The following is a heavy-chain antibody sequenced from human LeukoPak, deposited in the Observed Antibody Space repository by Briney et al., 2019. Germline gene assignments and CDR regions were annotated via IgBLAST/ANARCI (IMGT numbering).Heavy chain of an antibody. J-gene: IGHJ4*02. CDR2: IKHDGSEK. CDR1: GFSFSSHW. Sequence: HPGGSLRLSCAASGFSFSSHWMTWVRQAPGKGLEWVASIKHDGSEKYYLDSVKGRFTISRDDARNSLYLQMNSLRAEDTGIYYCASISGFWSGYYIDWGQGTLVTVSS. CDR3: ASISGFWSGYYID. V-gene: IGHV3-7*01. D-gene: IGHD3-3*01.